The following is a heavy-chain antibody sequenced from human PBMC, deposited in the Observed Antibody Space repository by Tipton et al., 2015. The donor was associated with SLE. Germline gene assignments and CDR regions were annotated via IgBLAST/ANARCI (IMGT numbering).Heavy chain of an antibody. CDR3: ARRLWAFDI. CDR2: IYYSGST. D-gene: IGHD2-21*01. V-gene: IGHV4-61*05. Sequence: LRLSCTVSGGSISSSSYYWGWIRQPPGKGLEWIGYIYYSGSTNYNPSLKSRATISVDTSKNQFSLKLSSVTAADTAVYYCARRLWAFDIWGQGTMVTVSS. J-gene: IGHJ3*02. CDR1: GGSISSSSYY.